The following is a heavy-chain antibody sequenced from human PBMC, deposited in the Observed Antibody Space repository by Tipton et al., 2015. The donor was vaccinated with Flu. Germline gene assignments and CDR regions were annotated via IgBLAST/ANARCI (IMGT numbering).Heavy chain of an antibody. CDR3: ARRGDGYNVYSFEC. J-gene: IGHJ3*01. Sequence: VQLVQSGAEVRKPGESLKISCQISGDFFTPYWIGWVRQMLGKGLEWMGIIYPADSDTRYSPSFQGQVSLSVDKSISTAYLQWSSLKASDTAMYYCARRGDGYNVYSFECGDQGTLVTVSS. CDR2: IYPADSDT. D-gene: IGHD5-24*01. CDR1: GDFFTPYW. V-gene: IGHV5-51*01.